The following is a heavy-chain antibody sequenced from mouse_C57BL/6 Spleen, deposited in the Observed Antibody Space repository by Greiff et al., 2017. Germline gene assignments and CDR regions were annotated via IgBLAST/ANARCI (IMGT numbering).Heavy chain of an antibody. D-gene: IGHD2-3*01. Sequence: VQLQQSGPGMVKPSQSLSLTCTVTGYSFTSGYDWHWIRHVPGNKLECMGYISYSGSTNYNPSLKSRNSLTHDTSKNHFFLKLNSVTTEDTATYYCARGAGYYPFADWGHGTLVTVSA. CDR2: ISYSGST. V-gene: IGHV3-1*01. CDR3: ARGAGYYPFAD. CDR1: GYSFTSGYD. J-gene: IGHJ3*01.